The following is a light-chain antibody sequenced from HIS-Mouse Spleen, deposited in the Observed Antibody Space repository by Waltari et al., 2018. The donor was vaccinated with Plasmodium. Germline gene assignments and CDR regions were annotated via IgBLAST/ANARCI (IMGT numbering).Light chain of an antibody. J-gene: IGKJ1*01. Sequence: DIVMTQSPLSLPVTPGAPASSSCRSSQSLLHSNGHNDLDWYLQKPGQSPQLLIYLGSNRASGVPDRCSGSGSGTDFTMKISRVEAEDVGVYYCMQALQTPWTFGQGTKVEIK. CDR2: LGS. CDR1: QSLLHSNGHND. V-gene: IGKV2-28*01. CDR3: MQALQTPWT.